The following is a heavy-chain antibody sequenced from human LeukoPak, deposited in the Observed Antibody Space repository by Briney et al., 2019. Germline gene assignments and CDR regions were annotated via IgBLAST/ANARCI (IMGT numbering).Heavy chain of an antibody. CDR2: IYTSGST. CDR3: AGDSSGYRANFDY. J-gene: IGHJ4*02. CDR1: GGSISSGSYY. D-gene: IGHD3-22*01. V-gene: IGHV4-61*02. Sequence: PSETLSLTCTVSGGSISSGSYYWSWIRQPAGKGLEWIGRIYTSGSTNYNPSLKSRVTISVDTSKNQFSLKLSSATAADTAVYYCAGDSSGYRANFDYWGQGTLVTVSS.